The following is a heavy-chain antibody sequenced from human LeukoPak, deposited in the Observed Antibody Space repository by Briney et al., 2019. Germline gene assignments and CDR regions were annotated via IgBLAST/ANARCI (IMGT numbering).Heavy chain of an antibody. V-gene: IGHV3-7*01. Sequence: GGSLRLPCAASGFIFTNYFMSWVRQAPGKGLEWVASIKHDGSEKYYVDSVRGRFTISRDNTMNSLYLQMSSLRAEDTAVYYCATDRGWRTSGYYLYYFEYWGQGTLVTYSS. CDR1: GFIFTNYF. D-gene: IGHD3-3*01. J-gene: IGHJ4*02. CDR3: ATDRGWRTSGYYLYYFEY. CDR2: IKHDGSEK.